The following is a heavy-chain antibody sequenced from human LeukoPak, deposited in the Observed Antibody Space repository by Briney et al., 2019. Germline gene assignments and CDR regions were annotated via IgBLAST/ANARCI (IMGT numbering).Heavy chain of an antibody. V-gene: IGHV3-7*05. CDR1: GXTFSSYW. CDR3: AGGQGWLLDY. CDR2: IKQDGSEQ. J-gene: IGHJ4*02. D-gene: IGHD2-15*01. Sequence: GGSLRLSCAASGXTFSSYWMTWVRQAPGKGLEWVANIKQDGSEQYYVDSVRGRFTISRDNAKNSLFLQMNSLRVEDTAVFYCAGGQGWLLDYWGQGTLVTVSS.